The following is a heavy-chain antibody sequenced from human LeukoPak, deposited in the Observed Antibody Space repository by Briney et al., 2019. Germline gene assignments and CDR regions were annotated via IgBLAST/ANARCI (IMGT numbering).Heavy chain of an antibody. CDR1: GFTFTSYA. V-gene: IGHV3-30-3*01. CDR2: ISYDGSIK. J-gene: IGHJ3*01. CDR3: ARKPDAFDL. Sequence: GRSLRLSCVASGFTFTSYAMHWVRQAPGKGLEWVTVISYDGSIKHYADSVKGRFTISRDISKNTLYLQMNSLRAEDTAVYYCARKPDAFDLWGQGTMVTVSS.